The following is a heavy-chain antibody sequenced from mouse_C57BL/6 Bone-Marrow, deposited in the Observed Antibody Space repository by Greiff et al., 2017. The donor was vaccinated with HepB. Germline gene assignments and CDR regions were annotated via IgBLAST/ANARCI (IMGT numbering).Heavy chain of an antibody. Sequence: QVTLKVSGPGILQPSQTLSLTCSFSGFSLSTFGMGVGWIRQPSGKGLEWLAHIWWDDDKYYNPALKSRLTISKDTSKNQVFLKIANVDTADTATYHCARIEEDYYYGSYYAMDYWGQGTSVTVSS. CDR3: ARIEEDYYYGSYYAMDY. V-gene: IGHV8-8*01. CDR2: IWWDDDK. CDR1: GFSLSTFGMG. D-gene: IGHD1-1*01. J-gene: IGHJ4*01.